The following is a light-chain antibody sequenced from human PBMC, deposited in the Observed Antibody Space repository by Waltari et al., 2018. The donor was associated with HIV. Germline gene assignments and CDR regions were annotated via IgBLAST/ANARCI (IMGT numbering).Light chain of an antibody. J-gene: IGLJ2*01. V-gene: IGLV3-1*01. CDR3: QTWDSTTVV. CDR1: DLGDKF. Sequence: SYDLTQPPSVSVSLGQTVSIPCSGDDLGDKFACWYQQKPGQSPVLVIYQDSKRPYGISERFSGSTSGSTATLTISGTQPMDEADYYCQTWDSTTVVFGGGTKLTVL. CDR2: QDS.